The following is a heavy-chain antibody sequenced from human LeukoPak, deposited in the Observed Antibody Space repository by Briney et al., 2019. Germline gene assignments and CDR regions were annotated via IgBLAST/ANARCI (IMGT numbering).Heavy chain of an antibody. CDR2: ISPSGSSI. V-gene: IGHV3-11*04. J-gene: IGHJ4*02. Sequence: PGGSLRLSCAGSGLTFSDYYMSWTRQAPGKGPELVSYISPSGSSIFYVDSVKGRFTISRDNAKNTLYLQMNSLRAEDTAVYYCARIGSSWLFDYWGQGTLVTVSS. CDR3: ARIGSSWLFDY. D-gene: IGHD6-13*01. CDR1: GLTFSDYY.